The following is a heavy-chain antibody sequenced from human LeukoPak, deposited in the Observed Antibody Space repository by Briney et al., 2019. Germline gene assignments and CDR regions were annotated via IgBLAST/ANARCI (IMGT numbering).Heavy chain of an antibody. V-gene: IGHV3-23*01. Sequence: GGSLRLSCAASGFTFNNYAMSWVRQAPGKGLEWVSAITGSGDDAYHSDSVKGRFTISRDNSKNTLYLQMNSLRAEDTAVYYCAKGSHYSRPYYFDFWGQEILVTVSS. J-gene: IGHJ4*02. CDR3: AKGSHYSRPYYFDF. D-gene: IGHD3-10*01. CDR2: ITGSGDDA. CDR1: GFTFNNYA.